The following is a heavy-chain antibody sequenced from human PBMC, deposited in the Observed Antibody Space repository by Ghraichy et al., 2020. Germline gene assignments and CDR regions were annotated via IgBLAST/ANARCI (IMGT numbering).Heavy chain of an antibody. Sequence: GGSLRLSCAASGFTFSNCAMSWIRQAPGKGLEWVSAVSDSGGDTYYADFAKGRFTISRDNSKNTLYLQMNSLRAEDTAVYYCAKDGRPDHSRTYYHEFFDYWGHGARVTVSS. CDR1: GFTFSNCA. D-gene: IGHD3-22*01. CDR2: VSDSGGDT. J-gene: IGHJ4*01. CDR3: AKDGRPDHSRTYYHEFFDY. V-gene: IGHV3-23*01.